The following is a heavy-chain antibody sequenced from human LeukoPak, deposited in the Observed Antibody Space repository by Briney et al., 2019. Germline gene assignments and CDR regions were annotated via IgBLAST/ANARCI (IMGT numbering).Heavy chain of an antibody. J-gene: IGHJ4*02. V-gene: IGHV1-2*02. Sequence: GASVKVSCKASGYTXTGYYMHGVRQAPGQGLEWMGWSNPNCGGTNYAQKFQGRVTMTRHTSSSTAYMELSRLRSDDTAVYYCSRSRIVGATDPFDYWGQGTLVTVSS. CDR2: SNPNCGGT. D-gene: IGHD1-26*01. CDR3: SRSRIVGATDPFDY. CDR1: GYTXTGYY.